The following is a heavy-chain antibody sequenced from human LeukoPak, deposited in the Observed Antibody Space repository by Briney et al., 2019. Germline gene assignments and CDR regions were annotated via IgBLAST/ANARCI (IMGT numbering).Heavy chain of an antibody. CDR3: ARAEGSDYYGSGSIRWDYYYMDV. Sequence: GGSLRLSCAASGSTVSSNYMSWVRQAPGKGLEWVSVIYSGGSTYYADSVKGRFTISRDNSTNTLYLQMNSLRAEDTAVYYCARAEGSDYYGSGSIRWDYYYMDVWGKGTTVTISS. CDR2: IYSGGST. CDR1: GSTVSSNY. V-gene: IGHV3-53*01. D-gene: IGHD3-10*01. J-gene: IGHJ6*03.